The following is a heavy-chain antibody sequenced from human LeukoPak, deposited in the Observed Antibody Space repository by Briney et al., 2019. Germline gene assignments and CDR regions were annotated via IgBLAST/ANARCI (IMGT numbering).Heavy chain of an antibody. D-gene: IGHD1-1*01. Sequence: SETLSLTCTVSGGSISSSSYYWSWIRQPAGKGLEWIGRIYTSGSTNYNPSLKSRVTMSVDTSKNQFSLKLSSVTAADTAVYYCARDLDGYYMDVWGKGTTVTVSS. V-gene: IGHV4-61*02. CDR2: IYTSGST. J-gene: IGHJ6*03. CDR3: ARDLDGYYMDV. CDR1: GGSISSSSYY.